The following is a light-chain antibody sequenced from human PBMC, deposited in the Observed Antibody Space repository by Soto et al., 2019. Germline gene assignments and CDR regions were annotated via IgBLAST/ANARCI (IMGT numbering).Light chain of an antibody. CDR3: QQYGSSPRT. CDR1: QSVSSSY. V-gene: IGKV3-20*01. CDR2: GAS. J-gene: IGKJ5*01. Sequence: EIVFTQSPGTLSLSPGERATLSCRTDQSVSSSYLAWYQQKPGQAPRLLIYGASSRATGIPDRFSGSGSGTDFTLTISRLETEDFAVYYCQQYGSSPRTFGQGTRLENK.